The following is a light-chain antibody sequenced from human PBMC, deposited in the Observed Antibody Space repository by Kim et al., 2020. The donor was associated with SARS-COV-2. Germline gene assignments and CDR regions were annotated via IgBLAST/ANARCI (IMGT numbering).Light chain of an antibody. CDR1: QGISSY. CDR3: QQYYSYPPT. J-gene: IGKJ2*01. V-gene: IGKV1-8*01. CDR2: AAS. Sequence: SASTGDRVTITCRASQGISSYLAWYQQKPGKAPKLLIYAASTLQSGVPSRFSGSGSGTDFTLTINCLQSEDFATYYCQQYYSYPPTFGQGTKLEI.